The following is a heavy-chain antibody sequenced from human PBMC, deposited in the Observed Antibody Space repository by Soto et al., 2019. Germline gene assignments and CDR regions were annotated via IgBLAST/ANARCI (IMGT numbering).Heavy chain of an antibody. CDR3: ARIRGGRGYFVS. D-gene: IGHD2-15*01. CDR2: IFDFDEK. J-gene: IGHJ4*02. Sequence: QVTLKESGPVLVKPTETLTLTCTVSGFPLSDATMGVSWIRQPPGKAPEWLAQIFDFDEKSYRTSLKSRLTIPKDTSKSQVVLTMTKMHSVDTATYYSARIRGGRGYFVSWGLGTPVTVPS. CDR1: GFPLSDATMG. V-gene: IGHV2-26*01.